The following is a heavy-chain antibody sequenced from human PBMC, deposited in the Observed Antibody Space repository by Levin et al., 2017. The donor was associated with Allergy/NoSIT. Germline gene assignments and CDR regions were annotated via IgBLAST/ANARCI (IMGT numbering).Heavy chain of an antibody. CDR2: ISSSSSYT. Sequence: PGGSLRLSCAASGFTFSDYYMSWIRQAPGKGLEWVSYISSSSSYTNYADSVKGRFTISRDNAKNSLYLQMNSLRAEDTAVYYCARELRRSSYYDYVWGSYRLVLPRIFDYWGQGTLVTVSS. V-gene: IGHV3-11*05. D-gene: IGHD3-16*02. CDR1: GFTFSDYY. J-gene: IGHJ4*02. CDR3: ARELRRSSYYDYVWGSYRLVLPRIFDY.